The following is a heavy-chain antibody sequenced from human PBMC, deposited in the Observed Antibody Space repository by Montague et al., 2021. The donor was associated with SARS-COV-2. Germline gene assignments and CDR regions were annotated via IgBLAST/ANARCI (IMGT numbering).Heavy chain of an antibody. D-gene: IGHD6-13*01. V-gene: IGHV2-5*02. Sequence: PALVKPTQTLTLTCTFSGFSLSTRGVGVGWIRQPPGKALEWLALIYWDDDERYSPSLESRLTISKDNSKNQVVLTMTKMAPVDTATYYCAHTKAPASDRWFDPWGQGTPVTVSS. CDR3: AHTKAPASDRWFDP. CDR1: GFSLSTRGVG. J-gene: IGHJ5*02. CDR2: IYWDDDE.